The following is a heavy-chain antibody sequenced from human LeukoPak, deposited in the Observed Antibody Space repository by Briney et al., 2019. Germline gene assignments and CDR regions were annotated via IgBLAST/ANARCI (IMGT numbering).Heavy chain of an antibody. CDR3: ARMGDYSMFFDY. J-gene: IGHJ4*02. CDR1: GYTFTGYY. V-gene: IGHV1-2*02. D-gene: IGHD4-11*01. Sequence: APVKVSCKASGYTFTGYYMHWVRQAPGQGLEWMGWTNPNSGGTNYAQKFQGRVTMTRDTSISTAYMELSRLRSDDTAVYYCARMGDYSMFFDYWGQGTLVTVSS. CDR2: TNPNSGGT.